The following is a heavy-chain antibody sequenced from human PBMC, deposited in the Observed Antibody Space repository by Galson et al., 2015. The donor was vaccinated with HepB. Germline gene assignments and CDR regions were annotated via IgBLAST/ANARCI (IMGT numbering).Heavy chain of an antibody. D-gene: IGHD2-21*02. V-gene: IGHV1-18*04. J-gene: IGHJ6*02. CDR3: AREGIVVVTAAPSTYGMDV. CDR1: GYTFTSYG. CDR2: ISAYNGNT. Sequence: SVKVSCKASGYTFTSYGISWVRQAPGQGLEWMGWISAYNGNTNYAQKLQGRVTMTTDTSTSTAYMELRSLRSDDTAVYYCAREGIVVVTAAPSTYGMDVWGQGTTVTVSS.